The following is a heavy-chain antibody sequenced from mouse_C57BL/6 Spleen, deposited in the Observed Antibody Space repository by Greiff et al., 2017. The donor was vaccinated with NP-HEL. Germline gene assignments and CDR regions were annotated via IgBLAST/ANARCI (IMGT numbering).Heavy chain of an antibody. V-gene: IGHV1-52*01. CDR2: IDPSDSET. Sequence: VQLQESGAELVRPGSSVKLSCKASGYTFTSYWMHWVKQRPIQGLEWIGNIDPSDSETHYNQKFKDKATLTVDKSSSTAYMQLSSLTSEDSAVYYCAREAFYDYPYAMDYWGQGTSVTVSS. D-gene: IGHD2-4*01. CDR1: GYTFTSYW. CDR3: AREAFYDYPYAMDY. J-gene: IGHJ4*01.